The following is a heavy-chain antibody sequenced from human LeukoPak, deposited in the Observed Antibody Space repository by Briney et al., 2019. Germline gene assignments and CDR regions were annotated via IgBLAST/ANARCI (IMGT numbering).Heavy chain of an antibody. CDR1: GYTFTSYG. J-gene: IGHJ4*02. CDR3: ARDQLPGYSSGCPGY. D-gene: IGHD6-19*01. V-gene: IGHV1-18*01. CDR2: ISAYNGNT. Sequence: ASVKVSCKASGYTFTSYGISWVRQAPGQGLEWMGWISAYNGNTNYAQKLQGRVTMTTDTSTSTAYMELRSLGSDDTAVYYCARDQLPGYSSGCPGYWGQGTLVTVSS.